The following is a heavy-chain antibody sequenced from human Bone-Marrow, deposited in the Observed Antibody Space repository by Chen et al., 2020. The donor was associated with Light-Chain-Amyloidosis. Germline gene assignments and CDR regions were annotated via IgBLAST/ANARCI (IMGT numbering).Heavy chain of an antibody. D-gene: IGHD4-4*01. CDR1: GYTFPNYW. CDR3: ARRRDVYNFDY. V-gene: IGHV5-51*01. Sequence: EVQLEQSGPEVKKPWESLKISCKGSGYTFPNYWIGWVRQMPGKGLEWMGVIYPDDSDARYSPSCEGQVTISADKSITTAYLQWRSLKASDTAMYYCARRRDVYNFDYWGQGTLVTVSS. J-gene: IGHJ4*02. CDR2: IYPDDSDA.